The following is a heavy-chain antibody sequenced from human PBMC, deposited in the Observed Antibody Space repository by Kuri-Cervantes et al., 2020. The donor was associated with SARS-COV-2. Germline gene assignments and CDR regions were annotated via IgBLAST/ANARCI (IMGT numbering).Heavy chain of an antibody. CDR1: GGTFSSYA. J-gene: IGHJ3*02. CDR2: IIPIFGTA. Sequence: SVKVSCKASGGTFSSYAISWVRQAPGQGLEWMGGIIPIFGTANYAQKFQGRVTITADESTSTAHMELSRLRYDDTAVYYCVRFRYYDSSRHASDIWGQGTMVTVSS. V-gene: IGHV1-69*13. CDR3: VRFRYYDSSRHASDI. D-gene: IGHD3-22*01.